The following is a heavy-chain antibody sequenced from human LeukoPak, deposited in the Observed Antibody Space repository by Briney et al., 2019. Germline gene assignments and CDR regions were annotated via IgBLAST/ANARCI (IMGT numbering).Heavy chain of an antibody. CDR1: GFTFSSYG. V-gene: IGHV3-30*03. D-gene: IGHD5-24*01. Sequence: GGSLRLSCAASGFTFSSYGMHWVRQAPGKGLEWVAVISYDGSNKYYADSVKGRFTISRDNSKNTLYLQMNSLRAEDTAVYYCARDSEMATMGSLDYWGQGTLVTVSS. CDR3: ARDSEMATMGSLDY. CDR2: ISYDGSNK. J-gene: IGHJ4*02.